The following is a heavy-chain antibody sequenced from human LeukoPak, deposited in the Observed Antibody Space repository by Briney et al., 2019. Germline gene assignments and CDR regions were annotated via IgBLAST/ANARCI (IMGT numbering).Heavy chain of an antibody. D-gene: IGHD3-10*01. V-gene: IGHV2-5*02. CDR1: GFSLSTSGVG. J-gene: IGHJ4*02. CDR3: AGGSGRTFDY. CDR2: IYWDDDK. Sequence: SGPTLVKPTQTLTLTGTFSGFSLSTSGVGVCRIRQPPGKALEWLALIYWDDDKRYSPSLESRLNLTKDTSKNQVVLKMTDMEPVDTATYYCAGGSGRTFDYWGQGTLVTVSS.